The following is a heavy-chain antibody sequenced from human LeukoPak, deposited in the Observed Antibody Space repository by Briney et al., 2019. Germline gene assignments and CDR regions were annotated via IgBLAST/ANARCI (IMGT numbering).Heavy chain of an antibody. CDR3: ARDYYYYDSSGYSFDY. J-gene: IGHJ4*02. CDR2: ISAYNGNT. V-gene: IGHV1-18*04. Sequence: ASVKVSCKASGYTFTGYYMHWVRQAPGQGLEWMGWISAYNGNTNYAQKLQGRVTMTTDTSTSTAYMELRSLRSDDTAVYYCARDYYYYDSSGYSFDYWGQGTLVTVSS. CDR1: GYTFTGYY. D-gene: IGHD3-22*01.